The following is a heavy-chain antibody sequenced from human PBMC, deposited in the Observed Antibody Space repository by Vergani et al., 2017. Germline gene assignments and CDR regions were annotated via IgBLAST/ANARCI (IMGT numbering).Heavy chain of an antibody. Sequence: QVQLQQWGAGLLKPSETLSLTCTVSGGSISSGGYYWSWIRQHPGKGLEWIGYIYYSGSTYYNPSLKSRVTISVDTSKNQFSLKLSSVTAADTAVYYCARDSPMSGGSVDAFDIWGQGTMVTVSS. CDR1: GGSISSGGYY. V-gene: IGHV4-31*03. CDR2: IYYSGST. J-gene: IGHJ3*02. CDR3: ARDSPMSGGSVDAFDI. D-gene: IGHD2-15*01.